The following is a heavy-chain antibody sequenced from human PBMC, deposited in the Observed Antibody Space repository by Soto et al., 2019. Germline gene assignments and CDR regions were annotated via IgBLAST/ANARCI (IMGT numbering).Heavy chain of an antibody. CDR1: GYTFTSYD. D-gene: IGHD1-1*01. CDR3: ARGHNHMGFFYYYGMDV. Sequence: VASVKVSCKASGYTFTSYDINWVRQATGQGLEWMGWMNPNSGNTGYAQKFQGRVTMTRNTSISTAYMELSSLRSEDTAVYYCARGHNHMGFFYYYGMDVWGQGTTVTVSS. V-gene: IGHV1-8*01. CDR2: MNPNSGNT. J-gene: IGHJ6*02.